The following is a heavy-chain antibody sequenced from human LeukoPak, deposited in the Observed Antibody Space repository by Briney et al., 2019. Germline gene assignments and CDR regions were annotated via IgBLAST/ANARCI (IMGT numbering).Heavy chain of an antibody. J-gene: IGHJ4*02. V-gene: IGHV3-7*01. CDR1: GFTFSRFW. CDR2: IKQDGSEK. CDR3: ARDLWDSSSNYYFDY. D-gene: IGHD6-6*01. Sequence: GGSLRLSCAASGFTFSRFWMSCVRQARGEGREGVANIKQDGSEKYYVDSVKGRFTISRDNAKNSLYLQMNSLRAEDTAVYYCARDLWDSSSNYYFDYWGQGTLVTVSS.